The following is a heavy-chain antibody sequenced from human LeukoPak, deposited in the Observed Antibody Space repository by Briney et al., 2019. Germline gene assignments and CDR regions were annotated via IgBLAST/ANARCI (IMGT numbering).Heavy chain of an antibody. J-gene: IGHJ4*02. V-gene: IGHV1-69*04. CDR3: ARHPGASFDS. CDR1: GGTFSSYA. CDR2: IIPILGIA. D-gene: IGHD7-27*01. Sequence: SVKVSCKASGGTFSSYAISWVRQAPGQGLEWMGRIIPILGIANYAQKFQGRVTITADKSTSTAYIELSSLRSEDTAVYFCARHPGASFDSWGQGNLVTVSS.